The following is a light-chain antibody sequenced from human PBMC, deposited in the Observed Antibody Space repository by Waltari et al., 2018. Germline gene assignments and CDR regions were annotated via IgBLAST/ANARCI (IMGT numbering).Light chain of an antibody. J-gene: IGKJ1*01. V-gene: IGKV3-15*01. CDR1: QSVSNT. CDR3: QQYDTWPRT. CDR2: GAS. Sequence: EIVMTQSPATLSVSPGERATLSCRASQSVSNTLAWYQQKPGQAPRLLIYGASTRATGIPGRFSGSGSGTEFTLTINSLQSEDFAVYYCQQYDTWPRTFGQGTKVEI.